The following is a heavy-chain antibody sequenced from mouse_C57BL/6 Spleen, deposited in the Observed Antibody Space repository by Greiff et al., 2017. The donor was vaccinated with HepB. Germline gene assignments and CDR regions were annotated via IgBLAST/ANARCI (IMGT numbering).Heavy chain of an antibody. J-gene: IGHJ4*01. CDR1: GFTFTDYY. V-gene: IGHV7-3*01. Sequence: DVKLVESGGGLVQPGVSLSLSCAASGFTFTDYYMSWVRQPPGKALEWLGFIRNKANGYTTEYSASVKGRFTISRDNSQSILYLQMNALRAEDSATYYCARYGYYYALMDYWGQGTSVTVSS. CDR3: ARYGYYYALMDY. D-gene: IGHD1-1*01. CDR2: IRNKANGYTT.